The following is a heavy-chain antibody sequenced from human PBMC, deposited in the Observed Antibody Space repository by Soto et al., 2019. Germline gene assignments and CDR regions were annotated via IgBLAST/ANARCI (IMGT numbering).Heavy chain of an antibody. CDR1: GFTFSSYS. J-gene: IGHJ4*02. CDR2: ITSSTGYI. D-gene: IGHD1-26*01. CDR3: ARMRWSYDFDY. V-gene: IGHV3-21*01. Sequence: EVQLVESGGGLVKPGGSLRLSCAASGFTFSSYSMNWVRQAPGKGLEWVSSITSSTGYIDYAHSVKGRFTISRDNAKNLLLQQMNKLRAEGSAVDYCARMRWSYDFDYWGQGTLVTVSS.